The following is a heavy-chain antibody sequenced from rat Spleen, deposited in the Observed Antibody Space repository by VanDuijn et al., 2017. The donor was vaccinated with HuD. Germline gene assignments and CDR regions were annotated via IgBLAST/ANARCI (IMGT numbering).Heavy chain of an antibody. CDR2: ISYEGSST. CDR3: ARDHYYSY. Sequence: EVQLVESDGGLVQPGRSLKLSCAASGFTFSDYYMAWVRQAPKKGLEWVASISYEGSSTYYGDSVKGRFTISRDNAKSTLYLQMNSLRSEDTATYYCARDHYYSYWGQGVMVTVSS. D-gene: IGHD1-1*01. J-gene: IGHJ2*01. CDR1: GFTFSDYY. V-gene: IGHV5-22*01.